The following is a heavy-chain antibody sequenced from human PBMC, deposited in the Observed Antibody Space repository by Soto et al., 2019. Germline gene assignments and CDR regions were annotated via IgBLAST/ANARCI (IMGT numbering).Heavy chain of an antibody. CDR1: GGSSRQSSYF. CDR2: VYYSGTP. J-gene: IGHJ4*02. CDR3: ARSDGRY. V-gene: IGHV4-39*07. Sequence: SDTLSLTCAVSGGSSRQSSYFWGWIRQPPGKGLEWIASVYYSGTPYYSPSLKSRVTISIDTSKTQISLKLSSVTAADTAVYYCARSDGRYWGQGTLVTVSS.